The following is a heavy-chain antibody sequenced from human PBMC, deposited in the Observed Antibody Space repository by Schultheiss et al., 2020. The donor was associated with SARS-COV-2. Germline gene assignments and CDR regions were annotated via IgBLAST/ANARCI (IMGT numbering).Heavy chain of an antibody. Sequence: GGSLRLSCAASGFTFATYNMHWVRQAPGKGLEFVASIRSSGRDIYYADSVKGRFTISRDNAKSLLFLQMNSLRAEDTAVYYCARVGRDCSHGVCYNAEYCQHWGQGTLVTVAS. CDR3: ARVGRDCSHGVCYNAEYCQH. CDR1: GFTFATYN. D-gene: IGHD2-8*01. V-gene: IGHV3-21*06. CDR2: IRSSGRDI. J-gene: IGHJ1*01.